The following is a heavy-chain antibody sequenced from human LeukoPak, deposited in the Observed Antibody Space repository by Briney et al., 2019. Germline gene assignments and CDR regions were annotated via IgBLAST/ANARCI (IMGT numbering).Heavy chain of an antibody. CDR2: INPNSGGT. CDR3: ATEQWLVHNWFDP. D-gene: IGHD6-19*01. J-gene: IGHJ5*02. Sequence: GASVKVSCKASGYTFTGYYMHWVRQAPGQGLEWMGWINPNSGGTNYAQKFQGRVTMTRDTSISTAYMELSRLRSDDTAVYYCATEQWLVHNWFDPWGQGTLVTVSS. V-gene: IGHV1-2*02. CDR1: GYTFTGYY.